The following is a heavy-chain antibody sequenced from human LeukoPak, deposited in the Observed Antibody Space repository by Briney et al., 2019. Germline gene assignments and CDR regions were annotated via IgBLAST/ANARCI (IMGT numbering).Heavy chain of an antibody. CDR1: GGSIRSGSYY. Sequence: PSETLSLTCTVSGGSIRSGSYYWRWSRQPGGKGLEWIERIHAGGSTNYNPSLKSRVTISADTSKNQFSLKLSSVTAADTAVYYCARHLFRGSSTSCYAVWGQGTLVTVSS. J-gene: IGHJ4*02. V-gene: IGHV4-61*02. CDR3: ARHLFRGSSTSCYAV. D-gene: IGHD2-2*01. CDR2: IHAGGST.